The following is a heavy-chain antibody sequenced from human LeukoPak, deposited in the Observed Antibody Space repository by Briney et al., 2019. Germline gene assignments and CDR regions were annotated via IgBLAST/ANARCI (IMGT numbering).Heavy chain of an antibody. D-gene: IGHD2-15*01. CDR3: AKEGYCSGGSCYGTRNDP. Sequence: PGGSLRLSCAASGFTFSSYAMSWVRQAPGKGLEWVSAISGSGGSTYYADSVKGRFTISRDNSKNTLYLQMNSLRAENTAVYYCAKEGYCSGGSCYGTRNDPWGQGTLVTVSS. J-gene: IGHJ5*02. V-gene: IGHV3-23*01. CDR2: ISGSGGST. CDR1: GFTFSSYA.